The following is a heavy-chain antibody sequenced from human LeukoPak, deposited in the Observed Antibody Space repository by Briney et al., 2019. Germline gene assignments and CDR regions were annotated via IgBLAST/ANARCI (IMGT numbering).Heavy chain of an antibody. Sequence: APVKVSCKGSGYTFSGYYMHWVRQAPGQGLEWMGWINYNSGATNYAQALQGRVTMTRDTSITIFYMELSSLRSDDTAVYYCARALRYDDSSGYYAYWGQGTLVTVSS. CDR1: GYTFSGYY. V-gene: IGHV1-2*02. J-gene: IGHJ4*02. CDR3: ARALRYDDSSGYYAY. CDR2: INYNSGAT. D-gene: IGHD3-22*01.